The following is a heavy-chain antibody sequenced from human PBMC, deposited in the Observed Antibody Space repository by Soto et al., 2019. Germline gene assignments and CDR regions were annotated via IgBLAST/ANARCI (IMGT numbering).Heavy chain of an antibody. CDR3: ARLGYNAFDI. Sequence: SQTLSLTFDISGDSVSSNSAAWNWISQSPSRGLEWLGRTYYRSKWYNDYAVSVKSRITINPDTSKNQFSLQLNSVTPEDTAVYYCARLGYNAFDIWGQGTMVTVSS. J-gene: IGHJ3*02. V-gene: IGHV6-1*01. CDR1: GDSVSSNSAA. CDR2: TYYRSKWYN. D-gene: IGHD1-1*01.